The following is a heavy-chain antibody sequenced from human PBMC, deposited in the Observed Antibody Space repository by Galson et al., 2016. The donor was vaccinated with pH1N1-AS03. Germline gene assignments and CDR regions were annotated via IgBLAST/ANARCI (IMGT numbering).Heavy chain of an antibody. CDR3: AGANYQYYFDC. J-gene: IGHJ4*02. V-gene: IGHV3-30*03. Sequence: SLRLSCAASGFTFSSYWMSWVRQAPGKGLEWVAIISYDGSYEYYADSVRGRFTISRDDSKHTLFLQMNSLRPDDTALYYCAGANYQYYFDCWGQGTLVTVSS. CDR1: GFTFSSYW. CDR2: ISYDGSYE. D-gene: IGHD1-7*01.